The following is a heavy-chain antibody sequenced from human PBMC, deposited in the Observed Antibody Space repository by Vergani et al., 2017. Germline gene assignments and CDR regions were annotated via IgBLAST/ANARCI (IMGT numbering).Heavy chain of an antibody. V-gene: IGHV1-8*02. D-gene: IGHD3-9*01. CDR2: MNPNSGNT. CDR1: GGTFSSYA. CDR3: ARGDELVDWYFDL. Sequence: QVQLVQSGAEVKKPGSSVKVSCKASGGTFSSYAISWVRQAPGQGLEWMGWMNPNSGNTGYAQKFQGRVTMTRNTSISTACMELSSLRSEDTAVYYCARGDELVDWYFDLWGRGTRVSVYS. J-gene: IGHJ2*01.